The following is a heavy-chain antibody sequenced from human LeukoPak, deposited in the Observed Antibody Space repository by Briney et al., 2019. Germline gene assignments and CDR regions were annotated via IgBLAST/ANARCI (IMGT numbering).Heavy chain of an antibody. J-gene: IGHJ4*02. CDR1: GCTFSSYS. V-gene: IGHV3-21*01. D-gene: IGHD1-26*01. CDR2: ISSSSSYI. CDR3: ARASVGATPFDY. Sequence: GGSLRLSCADSGCTFSSYSMNWVRQAPGKGLEWVSSISSSSSYIYYADSVKGRFTISRDNAKNSLYLQMNSLRAEDTAVYYCARASVGATPFDYWGQGTLVTVSS.